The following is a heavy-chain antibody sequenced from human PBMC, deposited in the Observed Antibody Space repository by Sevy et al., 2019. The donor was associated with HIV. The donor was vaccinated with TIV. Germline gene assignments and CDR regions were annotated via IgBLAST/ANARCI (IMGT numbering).Heavy chain of an antibody. J-gene: IGHJ6*02. CDR1: GFTFGDYA. CDR3: TRDRDYSSPVYYYGMDV. V-gene: IGHV3-49*03. Sequence: GGSLRLSCTASGFTFGDYAMSWFRQAPGKGLEWVGFIRSKAYGGTTEYAASVKGRFTISRDDSKSIAYLQMNNLKTEDTAVYYCTRDRDYSSPVYYYGMDVWDQGTTVTVSS. D-gene: IGHD4-4*01. CDR2: IRSKAYGGTT.